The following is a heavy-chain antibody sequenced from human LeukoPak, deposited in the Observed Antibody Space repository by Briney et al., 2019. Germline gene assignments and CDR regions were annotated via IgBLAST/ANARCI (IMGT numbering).Heavy chain of an antibody. D-gene: IGHD2-21*02. CDR1: GYSFTRYW. V-gene: IGHV5-51*01. CDR3: ARLRVVVVTAKPLYFDY. J-gene: IGHJ4*02. CDR2: IYPGDSDT. Sequence: GESLKISCKGSGYSFTRYWIGWVRQMPGKGLEWMGIIYPGDSDTRYSPSFQGQVTISADKSISTAYLQWSSLKASDTAMYYCARLRVVVVTAKPLYFDYWGQGTLVTVSS.